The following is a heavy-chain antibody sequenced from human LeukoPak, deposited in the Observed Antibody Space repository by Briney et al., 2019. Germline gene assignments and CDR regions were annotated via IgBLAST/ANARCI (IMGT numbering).Heavy chain of an antibody. Sequence: SETLSLTCAVYGGSFSGYYWSWIRQPPGKGLEWIGEINHSGSTNYNPSLKSRVTISVDTSKNQFSLKLSSVTAADTAVYYCARGLRIAVAGGAFDIWGQGTMVTVSS. CDR1: GGSFSGYY. J-gene: IGHJ3*02. CDR3: ARGLRIAVAGGAFDI. D-gene: IGHD6-19*01. CDR2: INHSGST. V-gene: IGHV4-34*01.